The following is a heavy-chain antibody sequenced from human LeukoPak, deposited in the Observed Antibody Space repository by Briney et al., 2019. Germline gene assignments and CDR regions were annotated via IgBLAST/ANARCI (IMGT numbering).Heavy chain of an antibody. CDR1: GGTFSSYA. CDR2: ISAYNGNT. D-gene: IGHD2-21*02. Sequence: ASVKVSCKASGGTFSSYAISWVRQAPGQGLEWMGWISAYNGNTNYAQKLQGRVTMTTDTSTSTAYMELRSLRSDDTAVYYCARGGGWAYCGGDCYDYYFDYWGQGTLVTVSS. V-gene: IGHV1-18*01. CDR3: ARGGGWAYCGGDCYDYYFDY. J-gene: IGHJ4*02.